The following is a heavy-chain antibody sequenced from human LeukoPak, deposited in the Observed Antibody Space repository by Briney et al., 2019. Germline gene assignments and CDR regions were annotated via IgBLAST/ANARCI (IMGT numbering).Heavy chain of an antibody. CDR3: VRRFDK. J-gene: IGHJ3*02. CDR2: ISGSDGRT. V-gene: IGHV3-23*01. CDR1: GFSFSTYA. Sequence: GESLKISCEASGFSFSTYAMSWVRQAPGKGLEWVSTISGSDGRTYYIDSVKGRFTISRDNSKNTLYLQMNSLRDDDTAVYYCVRRFDKWGQGTMVTVSS.